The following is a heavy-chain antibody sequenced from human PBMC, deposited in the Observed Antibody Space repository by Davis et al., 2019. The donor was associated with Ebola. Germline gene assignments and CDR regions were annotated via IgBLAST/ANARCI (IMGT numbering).Heavy chain of an antibody. J-gene: IGHJ4*02. V-gene: IGHV3-23*01. CDR3: VKYDQRELLGDY. CDR1: GFTFNAFA. Sequence: GESLKISCEASGFTFNAFAMGWVRQAPGKGLEWVSGITSTGGYRLHAHSVKGRFTISRDNYKNTLYFEMNNLRVEDTAIYYCVKYDQRELLGDYWGQGTLVTVSS. CDR2: ITSTGGYR. D-gene: IGHD1-26*01.